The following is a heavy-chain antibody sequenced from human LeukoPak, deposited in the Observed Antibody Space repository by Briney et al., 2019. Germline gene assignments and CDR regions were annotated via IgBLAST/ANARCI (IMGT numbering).Heavy chain of an antibody. CDR1: GYSISSGYY. CDR2: IYHSGSA. CDR3: AREEMGGIDY. D-gene: IGHD5-24*01. V-gene: IGHV4-38-2*02. Sequence: SETLSLTCAVSGYSISSGYYWGWIRQPPGKGLEWIGSIYHSGSAYYNPSLKSRVTISLDTSKNQFSLKLSSVTAADTAVYYCAREEMGGIDYWRQGTLVTVSS. J-gene: IGHJ4*02.